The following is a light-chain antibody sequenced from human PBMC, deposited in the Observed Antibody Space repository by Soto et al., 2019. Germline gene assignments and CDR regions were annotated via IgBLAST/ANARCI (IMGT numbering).Light chain of an antibody. CDR1: SGYVGTYSL. CDR2: EGH. CDR3: CSYAGSYIVI. J-gene: IGLJ2*01. V-gene: IGLV2-23*01. Sequence: QSALAQPASVSGSPGQSITISCTGASGYVGTYSLVSWYQQHPGKAPKVVIYEGHKRPSGVPDRFSGSTSVNTASLTISGLQAEDEADYHCCSYAGSYIVILGGGTKLTVL.